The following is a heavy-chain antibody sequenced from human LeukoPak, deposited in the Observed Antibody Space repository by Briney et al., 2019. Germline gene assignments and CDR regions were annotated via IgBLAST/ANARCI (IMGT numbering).Heavy chain of an antibody. J-gene: IGHJ2*01. Sequence: RTSETLSLTCAVYGGSFSDYYWTWIRQPPGKGLEWIGEINHSGSTNYNPSLKSRVTISVDTSKKQISLKVNSVTAADTAIYYCARDGDKAAADWNFDIWGRGTLVTVSS. CDR2: INHSGST. D-gene: IGHD6-13*01. V-gene: IGHV4-34*01. CDR3: ARDGDKAAADWNFDI. CDR1: GGSFSDYY.